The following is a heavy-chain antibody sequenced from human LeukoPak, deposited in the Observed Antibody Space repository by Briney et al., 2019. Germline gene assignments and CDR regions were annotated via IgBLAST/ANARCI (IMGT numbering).Heavy chain of an antibody. J-gene: IGHJ4*02. CDR3: AKGDTVFRGGPGY. Sequence: GGSLRLSCAASGFTFSSYAMSWVRQAPGKGLEWVSAISGSGGSTYYADSVKGRFTISRDNSKNTLYLQMNSLRAEDTAFYYCAKGDTVFRGGPGYWGQGTLVTVSS. D-gene: IGHD3-10*01. CDR1: GFTFSSYA. V-gene: IGHV3-23*01. CDR2: ISGSGGST.